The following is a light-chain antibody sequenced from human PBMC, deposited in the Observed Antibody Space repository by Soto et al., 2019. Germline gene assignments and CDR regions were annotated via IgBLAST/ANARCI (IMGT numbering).Light chain of an antibody. J-gene: IGKJ1*01. Sequence: IVMTQSPATLSVSPGQRATLSCRASQSVSTNLAWYQQKPGQAPRLLIYGASTRATGIPARFSGSGSGTAFTLTISGLQSDDFAVYYWQQYSNWPPWTFGQGTRVDFK. CDR3: QQYSNWPPWT. CDR1: QSVSTN. CDR2: GAS. V-gene: IGKV3D-15*01.